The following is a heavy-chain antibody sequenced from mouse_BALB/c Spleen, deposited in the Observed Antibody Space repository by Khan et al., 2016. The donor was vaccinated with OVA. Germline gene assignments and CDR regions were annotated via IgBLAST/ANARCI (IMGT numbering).Heavy chain of an antibody. D-gene: IGHD3-3*01. V-gene: IGHV2-9*02. J-gene: IGHJ2*01. CDR2: NWAGGST. Sequence: QVQLKESGPGLVAPSQSLSITCTVSGYSLTRYGAHWVRQPPAKGLEGLGLNWAGGSTNYNWALMSRLIISIDNSTSQAFLIMNSQQTADAALYYCARSKYLARYWGQGTTLTVSS. CDR1: GYSLTRYG. CDR3: ARSKYLARY.